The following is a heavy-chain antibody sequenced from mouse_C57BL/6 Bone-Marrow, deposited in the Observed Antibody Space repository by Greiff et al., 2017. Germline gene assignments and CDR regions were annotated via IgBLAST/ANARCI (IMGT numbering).Heavy chain of an antibody. CDR1: GFTFSSYA. D-gene: IGHD2-5*01. Sequence: EVQLVESGEGLVKPGGSLKLSCAASGFTFSSYAMSWVRQTPEKRLEWVAYISSGGDYIYYADTVKGRFTISRDNARNTLYLQMSSLKSEDTAMYYCTRDDSNPYYFDYWGQGTTLTVSS. CDR3: TRDDSNPYYFDY. J-gene: IGHJ2*01. CDR2: ISSGGDYI. V-gene: IGHV5-9-1*02.